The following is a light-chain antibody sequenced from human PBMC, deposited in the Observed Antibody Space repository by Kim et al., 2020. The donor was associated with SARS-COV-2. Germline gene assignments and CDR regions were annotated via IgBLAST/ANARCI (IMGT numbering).Light chain of an antibody. J-gene: IGLJ2*01. CDR2: GKN. CDR3: NSRDSSGNHLV. V-gene: IGLV3-19*01. Sequence: AVGQTVRITSKGDSLRSYYASWYQQKPGQAPVLVIYGKNNRPSGIPDRFSGSSSGNTASLTITGAQAEDEADYYCNSRDSSGNHLVFGGGTQLTVL. CDR1: SLRSYY.